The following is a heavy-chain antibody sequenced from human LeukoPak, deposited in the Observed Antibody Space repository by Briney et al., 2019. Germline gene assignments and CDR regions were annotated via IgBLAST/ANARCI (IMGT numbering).Heavy chain of an antibody. CDR1: GFTVSTNC. CDR2: IFSNGNT. CDR3: ARGSIGPRSWFDP. Sequence: GGSLRLSCAASGFTVSTNCMSWVRQAPGKGLEWVSVIFSNGNTYYADSVKGRFSISRDNSKNTLFLQMNSLRDEDTAVYYCARGSIGPRSWFDPWGQGTLVTVSS. D-gene: IGHD2-2*01. V-gene: IGHV3-66*01. J-gene: IGHJ5*02.